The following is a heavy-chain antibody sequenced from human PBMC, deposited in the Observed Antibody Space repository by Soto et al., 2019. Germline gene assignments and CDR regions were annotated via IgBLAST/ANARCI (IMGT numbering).Heavy chain of an antibody. CDR3: ARYYYDGSGYYYALNFGY. CDR1: GFTFSSYS. Sequence: GSLRLSCAASGFTFSSYSMNWVRQAPGKGLEWVSYISSSSSTIYYADSGKGRFTISRDNAKNSLYLQMNSLRDDDKAVYYCARYYYDGSGYYYALNFGYWGQGTLVTVSS. V-gene: IGHV3-48*02. J-gene: IGHJ4*02. CDR2: ISSSSSTI. D-gene: IGHD3-22*01.